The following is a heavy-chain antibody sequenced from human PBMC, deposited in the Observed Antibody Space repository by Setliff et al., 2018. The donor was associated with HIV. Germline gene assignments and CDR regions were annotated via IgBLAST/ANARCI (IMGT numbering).Heavy chain of an antibody. V-gene: IGHV1-69*01. CDR2: IIPIFGTA. D-gene: IGHD3-10*01. J-gene: IGHJ3*02. Sequence: ASGGTFSSYVISWVRPAPGQGLEWMGGIIPIFGTANYAQKFQGRVTIPADESTSTAYMELSSLRSEDPAVYYCARGVTLVGGGRGDIWGQGTMVTVS. CDR3: ARGVTLVGGGRGDI. CDR1: GGTFSSYV.